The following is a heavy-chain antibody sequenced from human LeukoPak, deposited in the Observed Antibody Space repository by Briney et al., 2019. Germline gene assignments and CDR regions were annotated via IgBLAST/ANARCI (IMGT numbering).Heavy chain of an antibody. D-gene: IGHD3-10*01. Sequence: SETLSLTCAVSGGSISSGGDSWTWIRQPPGKGLEWIGYIYYSGSTNHKPSLKSRVTISVDTSKNQFSLKLSSVTAADTAVYYCARGGYYGSGNDFRFDPWGQGTLVTVSS. V-gene: IGHV4-61*08. CDR1: GGSISSGGDS. CDR3: ARGGYYGSGNDFRFDP. J-gene: IGHJ5*02. CDR2: IYYSGST.